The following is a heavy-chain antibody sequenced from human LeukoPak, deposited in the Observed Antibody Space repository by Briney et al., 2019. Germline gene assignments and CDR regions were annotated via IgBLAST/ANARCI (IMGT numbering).Heavy chain of an antibody. V-gene: IGHV4-39*07. D-gene: IGHD3-16*02. J-gene: IGHJ4*02. CDR3: ARGEYLRLGELSLYMGIDY. CDR2: IYYSGST. Sequence: SETLSLTCTVSGGSISSSSYYWGWIRQPPGKGLEWIGSIYYSGSTYYNPSLKSRDTILVDTSKNQFSLNLNSVTAADTAVYYCARGEYLRLGELSLYMGIDYWGQGTLVTVSS. CDR1: GGSISSSSYY.